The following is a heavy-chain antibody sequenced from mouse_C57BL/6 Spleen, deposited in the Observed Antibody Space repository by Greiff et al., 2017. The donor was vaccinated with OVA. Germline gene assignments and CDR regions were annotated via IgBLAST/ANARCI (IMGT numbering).Heavy chain of an antibody. J-gene: IGHJ4*01. CDR3: ARSSHYYGSRDYYAMDY. V-gene: IGHV1-80*01. Sequence: QVQLQQSGAELVKPGASVKISCKASGYAFSSYWMNWVKQRPGKGLEWIGQIYPGDGDTNYNGKFKGKATLTADKSSSTAYMQLSSLTSEDSAVYFCARSSHYYGSRDYYAMDYWGKGTSVTVSS. CDR1: GYAFSSYW. CDR2: IYPGDGDT. D-gene: IGHD1-1*01.